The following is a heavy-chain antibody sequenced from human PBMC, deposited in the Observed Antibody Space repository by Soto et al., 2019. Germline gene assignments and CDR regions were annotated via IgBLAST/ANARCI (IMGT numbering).Heavy chain of an antibody. D-gene: IGHD2-2*01. CDR1: GFSLSTSGMC. Sequence: SGPTLVKPTQTLTLTCTFSGFSLSTSGMCVSWIRQPPGKALEWLARIDWDDDKYYSTSLKTRLTISKDTSKNQVVLTMTNMDPVDTATYYCARTPSRHCSSTSCYEDEGVNDAFDIWGQGTMVTVSS. CDR2: IDWDDDK. V-gene: IGHV2-70*11. CDR3: ARTPSRHCSSTSCYEDEGVNDAFDI. J-gene: IGHJ3*02.